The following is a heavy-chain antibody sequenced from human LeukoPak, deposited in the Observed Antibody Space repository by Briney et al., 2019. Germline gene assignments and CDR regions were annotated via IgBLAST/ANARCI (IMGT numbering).Heavy chain of an antibody. V-gene: IGHV4-39*01. CDR2: FFYSGST. Sequence: SETLSLTCTVSGGSISSRPYCWGWIRQPPGKGLEWLGSFFYSGSTNYKPSLKSRVTISVDTSKNQFSLKLSSVTAADTAVYYCARHRRIAAAGNYYYYYYMDVWGKGTTVTISS. CDR3: ARHRRIAAAGNYYYYYYMDV. J-gene: IGHJ6*03. CDR1: GGSISSRPYC. D-gene: IGHD6-13*01.